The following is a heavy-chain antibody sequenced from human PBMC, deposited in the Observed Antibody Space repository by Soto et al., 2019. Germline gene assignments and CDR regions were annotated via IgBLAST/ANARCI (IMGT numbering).Heavy chain of an antibody. J-gene: IGHJ3*02. V-gene: IGHV3-30*03. CDR1: GFTFSSSD. CDR2: ISIDTHRQ. Sequence: QVQLMESGGGVVQPGRSLRLSCAASGFTFSSSDIHWVRQAPGKGLEWVAHISIDTHRQYYADPVKGRFTGSRDNSKNTVYLQMNSLRAEDTAIYYCARGPTSWAFDIWGRGTLVTVSS. CDR3: ARGPTSWAFDI.